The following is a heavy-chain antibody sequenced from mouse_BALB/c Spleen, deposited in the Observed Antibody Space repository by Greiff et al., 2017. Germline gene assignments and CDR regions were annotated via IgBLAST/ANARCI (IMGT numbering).Heavy chain of an antibody. CDR1: GFSLTSYG. J-gene: IGHJ3*01. CDR3: AAPDVWFAY. Sequence: VQVVESGPGLVQPSQSLSITCTVSGFSLTSYGVHWVRQSPGKGLEWLGVIWSGGSTDYNAAFISRLSISKDNSKSQVFFKMNSLQANDTAIYYCAAPDVWFAYWGQGTLVTVSA. V-gene: IGHV2-2*02. CDR2: IWSGGST.